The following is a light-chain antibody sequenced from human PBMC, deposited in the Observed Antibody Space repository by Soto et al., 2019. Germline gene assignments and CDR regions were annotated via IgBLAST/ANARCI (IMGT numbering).Light chain of an antibody. V-gene: IGLV1-44*01. J-gene: IGLJ1*01. CDR1: SSNIGSNT. CDR2: SNN. Sequence: QSVLTQPPSASGTPGQRVTISCSGSSSNIGSNTVNWYQQLPGTASKLLIYSNNQRPSGVPDRFSGSKSGTSASLAISGLQSEDEADYYCAAWDDSLNGLLVFGTGTKVTVL. CDR3: AAWDDSLNGLLV.